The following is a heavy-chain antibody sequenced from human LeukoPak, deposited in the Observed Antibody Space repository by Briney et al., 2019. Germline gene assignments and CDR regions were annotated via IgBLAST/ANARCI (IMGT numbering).Heavy chain of an antibody. CDR2: ISSSGESP. CDR3: AKKRRDGYNPFDY. D-gene: IGHD5-24*01. CDR1: GFTFSRYA. Sequence: PGGSLRLYCAASGFTFSRYAMSWVRQAPGKGLEWVCGISSSGESPYYADSVEGRFTISRDNSKNTLYLEINSLRAEDTAVFYCAKKRRDGYNPFDYLGQGTLVTVSS. J-gene: IGHJ4*02. V-gene: IGHV3-23*01.